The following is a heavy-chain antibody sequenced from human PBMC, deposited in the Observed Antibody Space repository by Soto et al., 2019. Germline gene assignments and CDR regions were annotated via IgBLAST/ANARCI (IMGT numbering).Heavy chain of an antibody. CDR1: GGSISSYY. D-gene: IGHD2-2*01. J-gene: IGHJ6*02. CDR3: AREGRVVPAAKAYYYYYGMDV. V-gene: IGHV4-59*12. Sequence: SETLSLTCTVSGGSISSYYWSWIRQPPGKGLEWIGYIYYSGSTNYNPSLKSRVTISVDTSKNQFSLKLSSVTAADTAVYYCAREGRVVPAAKAYYYYYGMDVWGQGTTVTVSS. CDR2: IYYSGST.